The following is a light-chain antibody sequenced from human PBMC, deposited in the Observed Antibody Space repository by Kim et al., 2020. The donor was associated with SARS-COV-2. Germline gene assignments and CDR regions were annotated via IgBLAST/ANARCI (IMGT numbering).Light chain of an antibody. J-gene: IGKJ3*01. CDR3: QQYNNWPPG. V-gene: IGKV3-15*01. Sequence: VSPGERATLTCRASQSVSSNLAWYQQKPGQAPRLLIYGASTRATGIPARFSGSGSGTEFTLTISSLQSEDFAVYYCQQYNNWPPGFGPGTKVDIK. CDR2: GAS. CDR1: QSVSSN.